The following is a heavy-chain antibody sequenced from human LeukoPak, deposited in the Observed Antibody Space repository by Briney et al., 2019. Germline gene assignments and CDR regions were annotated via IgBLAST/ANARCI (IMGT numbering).Heavy chain of an antibody. CDR2: ISSSSSTI. Sequence: GGSLRLSCATSGFTFNDHYLGWVRQAPGKGLEWVSYISSSSSTIYYADSVKGRFTISRDNAKNSLYLRMNSLRAEDTAVYYCARDLCRAATVYPWCYYYMDVWGKGTTVTVSS. D-gene: IGHD6-25*01. J-gene: IGHJ6*03. CDR1: GFTFNDHY. CDR3: ARDLCRAATVYPWCYYYMDV. V-gene: IGHV3-11*04.